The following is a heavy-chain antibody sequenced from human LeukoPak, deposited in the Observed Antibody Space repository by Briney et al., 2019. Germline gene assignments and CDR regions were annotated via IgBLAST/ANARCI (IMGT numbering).Heavy chain of an antibody. J-gene: IGHJ5*01. Sequence: PSETLSVTCTVSGGSISSYYWTWIRQPPGKGLEWIGYIHYSGSTNYNPSLKSRVTISVDTSKNQFSLKLSSVTAADTAVYYCARGFGSGFGWFDSWGQGTLVTVSS. V-gene: IGHV4-59*01. CDR1: GGSISSYY. CDR3: ARGFGSGFGWFDS. D-gene: IGHD3-10*01. CDR2: IHYSGST.